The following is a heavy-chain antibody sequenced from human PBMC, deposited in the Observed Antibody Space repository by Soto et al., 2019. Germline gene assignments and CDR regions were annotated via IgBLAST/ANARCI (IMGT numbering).Heavy chain of an antibody. V-gene: IGHV3-30*18. CDR3: AKDRRAYYYGSGSDH. Sequence: QVSLVESGGGVIQPGRPLRLSCVASGFSFSDSGMHWVRQVPGKGLEWLAVISSDGSHKYYGDSAKGRFTISRDNTRKTVYLQLLGLTAEDTAMYFCAKDRRAYYYGSGSDHWGQGTLVIVSS. CDR1: GFSFSDSG. D-gene: IGHD3-10*01. CDR2: ISSDGSHK. J-gene: IGHJ4*02.